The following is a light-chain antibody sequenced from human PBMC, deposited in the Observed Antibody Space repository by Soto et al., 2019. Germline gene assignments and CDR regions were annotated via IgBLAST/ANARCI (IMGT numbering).Light chain of an antibody. CDR1: QSVSTS. CDR2: DAS. CDR3: QVRDVWPS. J-gene: IGKJ1*01. V-gene: IGKV3-11*01. Sequence: VVLTQSPVTLAVSRGERAVLSCRASQSVSTSLAWYQHKPGQAPRLFIYDASKRAPGIPARFSGSGSGTDFTLTISSLEPEDFAVYYCQVRDVWPSFGQGTKV.